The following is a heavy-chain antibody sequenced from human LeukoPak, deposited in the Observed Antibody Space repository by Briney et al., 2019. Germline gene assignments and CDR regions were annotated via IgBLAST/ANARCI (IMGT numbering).Heavy chain of an antibody. J-gene: IGHJ4*02. CDR2: IYSGGST. CDR1: GFTVSSSY. D-gene: IGHD6-19*01. Sequence: GGSLRLSCAASGFTVSSSYMSWVRQAPGKGLEWVSVIYSGGSTYYADSVKGRFTISRDNSKNTLYLQMNSLRAEDTAVYYCARRVRSGWSLDYWGQGTLVTVSS. CDR3: ARRVRSGWSLDY. V-gene: IGHV3-53*01.